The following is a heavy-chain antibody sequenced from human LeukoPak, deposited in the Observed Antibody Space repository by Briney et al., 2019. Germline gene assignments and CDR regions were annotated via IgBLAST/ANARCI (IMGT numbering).Heavy chain of an antibody. D-gene: IGHD1-7*01. V-gene: IGHV3-23*01. CDR2: ISGSGGST. Sequence: GGSLRLSCAASGFTFSSYWMHWVRQAPGKGLEWVSAISGSGGSTYYADSVKGRFTISRDNSKNTLYPEMNSLRAEDTAVYYCAKDRGTVFLNYFDPWGQGTPVTVSS. J-gene: IGHJ5*02. CDR1: GFTFSSYW. CDR3: AKDRGTVFLNYFDP.